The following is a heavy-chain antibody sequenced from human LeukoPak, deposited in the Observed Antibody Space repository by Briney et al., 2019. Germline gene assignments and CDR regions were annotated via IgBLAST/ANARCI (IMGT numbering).Heavy chain of an antibody. J-gene: IGHJ6*04. Sequence: SETLSLTCAVYGGSLSGYYWSWIRQPPGKGLEWIGEINHSGSTNYNPSLKSRVTISVDTSKNQFSLKLSSVTAADTAVYYCARGGVVVPAATAMDVWGKGTTVTVSS. D-gene: IGHD2-2*01. V-gene: IGHV4-34*01. CDR3: ARGGVVVPAATAMDV. CDR2: INHSGST. CDR1: GGSLSGYY.